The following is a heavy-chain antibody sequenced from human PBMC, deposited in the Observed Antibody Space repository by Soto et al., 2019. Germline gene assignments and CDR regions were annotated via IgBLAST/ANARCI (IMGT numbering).Heavy chain of an antibody. J-gene: IGHJ4*02. V-gene: IGHV4-39*01. CDR1: GASISSSTCY. CDR3: LLGSGWKDFDY. Sequence: SVTLSLTCAVSGASISSSTCYWGWIRQPPGKGLEWIGSIYYSGSTYYNPSLKSRVTISVDTSKTQFSLKLSSVTAADTAVYYCLLGSGWKDFDYWGQGTLVT. D-gene: IGHD3-22*01. CDR2: IYYSGST.